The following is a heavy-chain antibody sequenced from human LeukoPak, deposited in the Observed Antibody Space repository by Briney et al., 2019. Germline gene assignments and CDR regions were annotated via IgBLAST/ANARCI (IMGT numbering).Heavy chain of an antibody. CDR1: GFTFSSYE. J-gene: IGHJ1*01. CDR2: ISGSGGST. CDR3: AKPLSPYYYDSSGYLGPEYLQH. D-gene: IGHD3-22*01. V-gene: IGHV3-23*01. Sequence: GGSLRLSCAASGFTFSSYEMNWVRQAPGKGLEWVSAISGSGGSTYYADSVKGRFTISRDNSKNTLYLQMNSLRAEDTAVYYCAKPLSPYYYDSSGYLGPEYLQHWGQGTLVTVSS.